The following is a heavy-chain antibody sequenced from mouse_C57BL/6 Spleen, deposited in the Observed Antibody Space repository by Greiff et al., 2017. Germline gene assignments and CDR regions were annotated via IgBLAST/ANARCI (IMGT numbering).Heavy chain of an antibody. Sequence: QVQLQQSGAELVKPGASVKMSCKASGYTFTSYWITWVKQRPGQGLEWIGDIYPGSGSTNSNEKFKSKATLTVDTSSSTAYILLSSLTSEDSAVDYCSRNWDTWFAYWGQGTLVTVSA. CDR3: SRNWDTWFAY. CDR1: GYTFTSYW. CDR2: IYPGSGST. V-gene: IGHV1-55*01. J-gene: IGHJ3*01. D-gene: IGHD4-1*01.